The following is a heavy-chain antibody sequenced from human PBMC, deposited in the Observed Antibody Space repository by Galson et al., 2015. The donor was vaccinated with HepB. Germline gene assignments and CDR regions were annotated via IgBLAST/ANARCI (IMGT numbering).Heavy chain of an antibody. Sequence: SVKVSCKASGGTFSSYTISWVRQAPGQGLEWMGRIIPILGIANYAQKFQGRVTITADKSTSTAYMELSSLRSEDTAVYYCAREGIGYSSSWYEPIDYWGQGTLVTVSS. J-gene: IGHJ4*02. V-gene: IGHV1-69*02. CDR1: GGTFSSYT. CDR2: IIPILGIA. CDR3: AREGIGYSSSWYEPIDY. D-gene: IGHD6-13*01.